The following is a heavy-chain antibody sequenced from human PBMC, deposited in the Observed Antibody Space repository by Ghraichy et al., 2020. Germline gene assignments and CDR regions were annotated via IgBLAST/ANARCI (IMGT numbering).Heavy chain of an antibody. V-gene: IGHV1-2*04. CDR3: ARESRITMIVVARAHYFDY. CDR1: GYTFTGYY. D-gene: IGHD3-22*01. J-gene: IGHJ4*02. Sequence: ASVKVSCKASGYTFTGYYMHWVRQAPGQGLEWMGWINPNSGGTNYAQKFQGWVTMTRDTFISTAYMELSRLRSDDTAVYYCARESRITMIVVARAHYFDYWGQGTLVTVSS. CDR2: INPNSGGT.